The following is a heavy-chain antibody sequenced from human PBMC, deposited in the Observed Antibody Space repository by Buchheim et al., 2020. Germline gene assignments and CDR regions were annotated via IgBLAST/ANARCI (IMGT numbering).Heavy chain of an antibody. CDR3: ASTDPPDSSGYYVGY. J-gene: IGHJ4*02. CDR1: GGSISSGGYY. Sequence: QVQLQESGPGLVKPSQTLSLTCTVSGGSISSGGYYWSWIRQHPGKGLEWIGYIYYSGSTYYNPSLKRRLTISVDTSKNQSSLKLRSVTAADTAVYYCASTDPPDSSGYYVGYWGQGTL. V-gene: IGHV4-31*03. D-gene: IGHD3-22*01. CDR2: IYYSGST.